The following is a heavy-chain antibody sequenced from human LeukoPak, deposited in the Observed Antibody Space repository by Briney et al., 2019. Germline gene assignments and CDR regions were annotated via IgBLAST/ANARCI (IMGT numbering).Heavy chain of an antibody. D-gene: IGHD3-10*01. CDR3: ARGDYYYGSGSYHGNWFDP. CDR2: IYTSGST. V-gene: IGHV4-61*02. CDR1: GGSISSGSYY. J-gene: IGHJ5*02. Sequence: KSSETLSLTCTVSGGSISSGSYYWSWIRQPAGKGLEWIGRIYTSGSTNYNPSLKSRVTISVDTSKNQFSLKLSSVTAADTAVYYCARGDYYYGSGSYHGNWFDPWGQGTLVTVSS.